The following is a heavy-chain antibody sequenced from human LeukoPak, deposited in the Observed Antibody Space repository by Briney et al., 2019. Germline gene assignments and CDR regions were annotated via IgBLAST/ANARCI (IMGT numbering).Heavy chain of an antibody. Sequence: GGSLRLSCAASGFTFSSYSMNWVRQAPGKGLEWVSSISSSSSYIYYADSVKGRFTISRDNAKNSLYLQMNSLRAEDTAVYYCARRQESLYYYYMDVWGKGTTVTVSS. CDR1: GFTFSSYS. CDR2: ISSSSSYI. J-gene: IGHJ6*03. CDR3: ARRQESLYYYYMDV. V-gene: IGHV3-21*01.